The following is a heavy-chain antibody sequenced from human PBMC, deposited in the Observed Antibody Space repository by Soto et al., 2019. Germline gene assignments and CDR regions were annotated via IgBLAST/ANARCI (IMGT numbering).Heavy chain of an antibody. D-gene: IGHD3-10*01. J-gene: IGHJ4*02. CDR1: GCTFGNYW. CDR2: IYPGDSNT. V-gene: IGHV5-51*01. Sequence: PGESLKISWQGSGCTFGNYWICLVRPLPGKGLEWMGIIYPGDSNTRYSPSFQGQVTISADKSINTASLQWSSLGASDTAMYYCARRGGFGRMYYFDYWGQGTQVTVSS. CDR3: ARRGGFGRMYYFDY.